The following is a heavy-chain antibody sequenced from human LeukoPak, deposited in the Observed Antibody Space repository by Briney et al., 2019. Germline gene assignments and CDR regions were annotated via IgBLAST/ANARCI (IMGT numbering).Heavy chain of an antibody. J-gene: IGHJ4*02. Sequence: GGSLRLPCAASGFTFSSYAMSWVRQAPGKGLEWVSTIYGNSVSTYYADSVQGRFTISRDNSKNTLYLHMNSLRAEDTAIYYCAKDPYSSSWGSYFDYWGQGTLVTVSS. CDR3: AKDPYSSSWGSYFDY. CDR1: GFTFSSYA. V-gene: IGHV3-23*01. D-gene: IGHD6-13*01. CDR2: IYGNSVST.